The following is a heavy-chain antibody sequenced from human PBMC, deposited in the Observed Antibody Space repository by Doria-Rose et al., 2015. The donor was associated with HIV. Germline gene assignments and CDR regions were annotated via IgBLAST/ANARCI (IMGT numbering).Heavy chain of an antibody. CDR2: IFSDDER. J-gene: IGHJ4*02. Sequence: SGPVLVKPTETLTLTCTVSGVSLSSPGMGVSWIRQPPGKALEWLVTIFSDDERSYKTSLKSRLTISRGTSKSQVVLTMTDMDPVDTATYYCARIKSSRWYHKYYFDFWGQGTLVIVSA. CDR1: GVSLSSPGMG. V-gene: IGHV2-26*01. D-gene: IGHD6-13*01. CDR3: ARIKSSRWYHKYYFDF.